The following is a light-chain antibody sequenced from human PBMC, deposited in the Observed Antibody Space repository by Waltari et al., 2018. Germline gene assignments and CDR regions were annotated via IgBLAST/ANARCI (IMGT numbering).Light chain of an antibody. J-gene: IGKJ5*01. CDR2: AAS. V-gene: IGKV1-39*01. CDR1: QSINTY. Sequence: DILMTQSPSSLSASVRDRVTITCRASQSINTYLNWYQQKPGKAPKLLIYAASSLQSGVPSGFSGSGSGTDFTLTISSLQPEDFATYYCQQSYSTPFTFGQGTRLEIK. CDR3: QQSYSTPFT.